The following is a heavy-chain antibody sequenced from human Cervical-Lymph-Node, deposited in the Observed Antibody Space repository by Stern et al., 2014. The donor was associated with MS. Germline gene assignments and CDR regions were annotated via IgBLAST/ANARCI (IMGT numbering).Heavy chain of an antibody. V-gene: IGHV3-30*04. CDR3: AKGGSGSYLD. J-gene: IGHJ4*02. D-gene: IGHD1-26*01. CDR2: ISYDGRDK. CDR1: GVVFRRYA. Sequence: VQLEESGGGVVQPGRSLRLSCAASGVVFRRYALHWVRQAPGKGLEWVALISYDGRDKYYTDSVKGRFTVSRDNSNNTVDLEMNSLRLEDTAVYYCAKGGSGSYLDWGQGSLVTVSS.